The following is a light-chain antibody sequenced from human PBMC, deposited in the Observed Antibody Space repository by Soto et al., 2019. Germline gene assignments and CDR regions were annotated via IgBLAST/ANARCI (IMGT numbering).Light chain of an antibody. V-gene: IGKV3-15*01. J-gene: IGKJ1*01. CDR1: QSVSSN. CDR2: GAS. Sequence: EIMMTQSPATLSVSPGERATLSCRASQSVSSNLAWYQQKPGQAPRLLIYGASTRATGIPARFSGSGSGTEFTLTISSLQSEDFAVYYCQHYHNWPPWTFGQGTKVEVK. CDR3: QHYHNWPPWT.